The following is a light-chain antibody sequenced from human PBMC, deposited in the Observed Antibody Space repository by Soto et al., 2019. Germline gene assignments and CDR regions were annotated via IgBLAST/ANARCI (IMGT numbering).Light chain of an antibody. J-gene: IGKJ1*01. V-gene: IGKV1-6*02. CDR1: QEFSED. CDR2: GAS. CDR3: LQNHNYPRT. Sequence: AIQMTQSPSSLSASVGDRGTITCRASQEFSEDVGWYQQTPGKAPKLLISGASRLQSGVPSRCSGSGSGAAFTRTSTRLRPEDSATYYCLQNHNYPRTFGQGTKVEL.